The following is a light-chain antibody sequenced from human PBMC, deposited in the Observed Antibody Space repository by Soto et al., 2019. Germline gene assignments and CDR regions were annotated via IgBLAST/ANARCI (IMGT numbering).Light chain of an antibody. V-gene: IGKV3-20*01. CDR3: QQYVSSVT. CDR1: QSVDSSF. Sequence: EIVLTQSPGSLSLSPGERATLSCRASQSVDSSFFAWYQQKPGQAPRLLIYGACNRGTGIPDTFSGSGSGTDFTLTISRLEPEHFAVYYCQQYVSSVTFGQGTKVEIK. CDR2: GAC. J-gene: IGKJ1*01.